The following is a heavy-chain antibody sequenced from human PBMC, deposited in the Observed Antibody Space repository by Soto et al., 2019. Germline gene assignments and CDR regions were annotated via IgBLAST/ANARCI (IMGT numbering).Heavy chain of an antibody. J-gene: IGHJ4*02. CDR2: KSGSGYII. V-gene: IGHV3-48*03. D-gene: IGHD2-8*01. Sequence: PGGSLRLSCAVSGFTFTSYEMNWVRQTPGKGLEWLSYKSGSGYIIYYSDSVKGRFTVSRDNAKNSLYLQMNSLRAEDTAVYYCARAPRYCTNGVCYSFSDYWGQGTPVTVSS. CDR1: GFTFTSYE. CDR3: ARAPRYCTNGVCYSFSDY.